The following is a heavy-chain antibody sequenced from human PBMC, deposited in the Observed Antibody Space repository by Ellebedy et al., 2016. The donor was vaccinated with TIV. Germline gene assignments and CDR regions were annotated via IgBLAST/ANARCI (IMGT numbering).Heavy chain of an antibody. Sequence: AASVKVSCKTSGYTFISYGVSWVRQAPGQGLEWIGWFNTYNGGADYAQKFRDRVTMTADTSTSTAYMELRSLRSDDTAVYYCARAVAGTGSWFDPWGQGTLVTVSS. J-gene: IGHJ5*02. D-gene: IGHD6-19*01. V-gene: IGHV1-18*04. CDR2: FNTYNGGA. CDR1: GYTFISYG. CDR3: ARAVAGTGSWFDP.